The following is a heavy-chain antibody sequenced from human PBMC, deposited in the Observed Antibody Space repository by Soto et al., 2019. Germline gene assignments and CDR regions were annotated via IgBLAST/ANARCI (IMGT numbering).Heavy chain of an antibody. CDR2: INHRGSP. CDR3: ARRYGSCFDY. Sequence: PSETLSLTCAVYGVSFSGYYWTWIRQPPGTGLEWIGEINHRGSPYYNPSLKSRVTMSVDTFKNQFSLKLSSVTAADTAVYYCARRYGSCFDYWGQGTLVTVSS. J-gene: IGHJ4*02. CDR1: GVSFSGYY. D-gene: IGHD5-18*01. V-gene: IGHV4-34*01.